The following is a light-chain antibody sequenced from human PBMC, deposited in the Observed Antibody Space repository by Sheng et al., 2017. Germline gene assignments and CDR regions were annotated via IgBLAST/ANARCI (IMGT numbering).Light chain of an antibody. CDR3: QAWDSSIYVV. CDR2: QDT. Sequence: SYDLTQTPSVSVSPGQTTTITCSGDNLGDRYVHWYQQRPGQSPVLVISQDTKRPSGIPERFSGSNSGNTATLTISGTQAMDEADYYCQAWDSSIYVVFGGGTKLTVL. J-gene: IGLJ2*01. V-gene: IGLV3-1*01. CDR1: NLGDRY.